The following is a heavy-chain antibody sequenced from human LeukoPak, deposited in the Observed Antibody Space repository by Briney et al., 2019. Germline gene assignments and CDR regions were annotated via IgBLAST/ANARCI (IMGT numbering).Heavy chain of an antibody. CDR1: GFTFSSYA. Sequence: GGSLRLSCAASGFTFSSYAMSWVRQAPGKGLEWVSAISGSGGSTYYADSVKGRFTISRDNSMDTVDLQMNGLRPEDTAVYYCARPPHSCSSTSCYSQYWGQGTLVSVSS. CDR2: ISGSGGST. D-gene: IGHD2-2*01. V-gene: IGHV3-23*01. CDR3: ARPPHSCSSTSCYSQY. J-gene: IGHJ4*02.